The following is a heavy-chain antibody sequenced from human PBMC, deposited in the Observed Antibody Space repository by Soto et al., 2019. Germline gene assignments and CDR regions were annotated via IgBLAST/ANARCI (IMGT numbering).Heavy chain of an antibody. V-gene: IGHV3-66*01. J-gene: IGHJ4*02. Sequence: GGSLRLSCAASGFTVSNNYMTWVRQAPGKGLEWVAVIQDGGSISYADSVSDRFTISRDNAKNTVFLEMNSLRPEDTAVYFCGRGEGSGSNALGHGGQETLVTVPS. CDR2: IQDGGSI. D-gene: IGHD3-16*01. CDR3: GRGEGSGSNALGH. CDR1: GFTVSNNY.